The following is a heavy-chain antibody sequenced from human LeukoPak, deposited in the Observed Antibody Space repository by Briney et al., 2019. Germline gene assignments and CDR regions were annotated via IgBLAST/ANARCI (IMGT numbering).Heavy chain of an antibody. CDR2: LYNNANT. CDR3: ASRSPLTMVWGGISY. D-gene: IGHD3-10*01. J-gene: IGHJ4*02. Sequence: SETLSLTCTVSGGSISSYYWSWIRQPPGKGLEWIGLLYNNANTNYNPSLKSRVTISVDTSKNQFSLKLSSVTAADTAVYYCASRSPLTMVWGGISYWGQGTLVTVSS. V-gene: IGHV4-59*12. CDR1: GGSISSYY.